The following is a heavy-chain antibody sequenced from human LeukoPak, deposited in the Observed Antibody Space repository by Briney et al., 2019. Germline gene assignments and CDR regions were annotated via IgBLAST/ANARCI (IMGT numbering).Heavy chain of an antibody. Sequence: SETLSLTCTVSGGSIGSYYWSWIRQPPGKGLEWIGYIYYSGSTNYNPSLKSRVTISVDTSKNQFSLKLSSVTAADTAVYYCARAPTRRDAFDIWGQGTMVTVSS. CDR3: ARAPTRRDAFDI. CDR2: IYYSGST. J-gene: IGHJ3*02. V-gene: IGHV4-59*01. CDR1: GGSIGSYY.